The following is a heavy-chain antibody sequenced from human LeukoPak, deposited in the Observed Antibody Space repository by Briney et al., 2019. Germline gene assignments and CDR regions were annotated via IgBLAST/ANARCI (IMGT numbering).Heavy chain of an antibody. J-gene: IGHJ4*02. CDR2: IGDSGVPT. Sequence: PGGSLRLSCAASQFTFTTYAMSWVRQAPGRGLEWVSFIGDSGVPTYYADSVKGRFTISRDNSQNTLYLQMNSLGADDTAVYYCAKVATWTYFDSWGQGTLVTVSS. V-gene: IGHV3-23*01. CDR1: QFTFTTYA. D-gene: IGHD3/OR15-3a*01. CDR3: AKVATWTYFDS.